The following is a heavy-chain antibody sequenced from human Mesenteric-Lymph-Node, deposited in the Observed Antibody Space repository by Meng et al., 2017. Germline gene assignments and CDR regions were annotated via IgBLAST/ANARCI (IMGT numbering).Heavy chain of an antibody. CDR2: INSDGSST. D-gene: IGHD3-22*01. J-gene: IGHJ5*02. V-gene: IGHV3-74*01. Sequence: GESLKISCAASGFTFSSYWLHWVRQAPGKGLAWVSRINSDGSSTSYADSVKGRFTISRDNAKNTLYLQMNSLRAEDTAVYYCARPIGKLRSNWFDPWGQGTLVTVSS. CDR1: GFTFSSYW. CDR3: ARPIGKLRSNWFDP.